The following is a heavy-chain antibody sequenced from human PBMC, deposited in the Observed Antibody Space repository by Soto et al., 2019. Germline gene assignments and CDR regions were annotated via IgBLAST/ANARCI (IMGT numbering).Heavy chain of an antibody. CDR1: GFTVSSND. V-gene: IGHV3-53*01. J-gene: IGHJ5*02. D-gene: IGHD2-15*01. CDR2: IYSGGTT. CDR3: TRDSEDGTNGRWFDV. Sequence: QLEESGGGLIQPGGSLRLSCAASGFTVSSNDMNWVRQAPGKGLEWVSIIYSGGTTYYADSVKGRFTISRDNSKNTAYLQMNSLRIEDTAVYYCTRDSEDGTNGRWFDVWGQGTLVIVSS.